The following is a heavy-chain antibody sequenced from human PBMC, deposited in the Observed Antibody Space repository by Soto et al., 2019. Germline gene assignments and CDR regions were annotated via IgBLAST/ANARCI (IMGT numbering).Heavy chain of an antibody. Sequence: GASVKVSCKASGGTFSSYAISWVRQAPGQGLEWMGGIIPVFGTANYAQKFQGRVTITADESTSTAYMELSSLRSEDTAVYYCARDWLERPPPDYSYGMDVWGQGTTVTVSS. V-gene: IGHV1-69*13. CDR3: ARDWLERPPPDYSYGMDV. CDR1: GGTFSSYA. D-gene: IGHD1-1*01. CDR2: IIPVFGTA. J-gene: IGHJ6*02.